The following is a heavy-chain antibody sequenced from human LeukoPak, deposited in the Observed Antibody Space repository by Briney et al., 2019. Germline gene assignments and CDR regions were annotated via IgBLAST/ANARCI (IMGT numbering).Heavy chain of an antibody. Sequence: GGSLRLSCAASGFTFDDYAMHWVRQAPGKGLEWVSGISWNSGSIGYADSVKGRFTISRDNAKNSLSLQMDSLRAEDTGVYYCAREGDAFDFWGQGTMVTVSS. J-gene: IGHJ3*01. CDR1: GFTFDDYA. CDR3: AREGDAFDF. CDR2: ISWNSGSI. V-gene: IGHV3-9*01.